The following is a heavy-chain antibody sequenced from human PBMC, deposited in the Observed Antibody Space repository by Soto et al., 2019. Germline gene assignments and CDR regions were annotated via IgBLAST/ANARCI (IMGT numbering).Heavy chain of an antibody. D-gene: IGHD1-26*01. CDR1: GFTFSSYT. CDR2: ISYDGSNK. CDR3: AREKSGSPSFDY. V-gene: IGHV3-30-3*01. J-gene: IGHJ4*02. Sequence: QVQLVESGGGVVQPGRSLRLSCAASGFTFSSYTMHWVRQAPGKGLEWVAVISYDGSNKYYADSVKGRFTISRDNSKNTLYLQMNSLRAEDTAVYYCAREKSGSPSFDYGGQGTLVTVSS.